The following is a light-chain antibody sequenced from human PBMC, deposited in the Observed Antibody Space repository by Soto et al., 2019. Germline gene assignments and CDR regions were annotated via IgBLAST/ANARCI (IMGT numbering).Light chain of an antibody. CDR3: QSYDSSLSGYV. CDR1: SSNIGAGYD. J-gene: IGLJ1*01. CDR2: GNS. Sequence: QSVLTQPPSVCGAPGQRVTISCNGSSSNIGAGYDVHWYQQLPGTAPKLLIYGNSNRPSGVPDRFSGSKSGTSASLAITGLHAEDEADYYCQSYDSSLSGYVFGTGTKVTVL. V-gene: IGLV1-40*01.